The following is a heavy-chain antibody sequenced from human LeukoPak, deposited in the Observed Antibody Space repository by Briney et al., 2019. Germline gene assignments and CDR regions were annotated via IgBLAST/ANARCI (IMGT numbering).Heavy chain of an antibody. Sequence: TPSETLSLTCTVSGGSISSYYWSWIWQPPGKGLEWIGYIYYSGSTNYNPSLKSRVTISVDTSKNQFSLKLSSVTAADTAVYYCARVSGYCSSTSCQGKYFDLWGRGTLVTVSS. CDR3: ARVSGYCSSTSCQGKYFDL. CDR1: GGSISSYY. J-gene: IGHJ2*01. CDR2: IYYSGST. D-gene: IGHD2-2*01. V-gene: IGHV4-59*01.